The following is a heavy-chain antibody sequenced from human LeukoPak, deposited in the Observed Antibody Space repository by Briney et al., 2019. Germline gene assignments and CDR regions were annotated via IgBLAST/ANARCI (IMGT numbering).Heavy chain of an antibody. D-gene: IGHD3-22*01. V-gene: IGHV3-23*01. Sequence: PGGSLRLSCAASGFTFSSYAMSWVRQAPGKGLEWVSAISGSGGSTYYADSVEGRFTISRDNSKNTLYLQMNNLRAEDTAVYYCVRDWGYDSSGYWQKYFDTWGQGTLVTVSS. CDR2: ISGSGGST. CDR3: VRDWGYDSSGYWQKYFDT. J-gene: IGHJ4*02. CDR1: GFTFSSYA.